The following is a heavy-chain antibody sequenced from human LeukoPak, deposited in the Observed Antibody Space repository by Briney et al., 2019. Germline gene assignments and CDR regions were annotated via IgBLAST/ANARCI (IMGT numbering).Heavy chain of an antibody. CDR3: ARDHFGYSIDY. CDR1: GFTFSSYE. Sequence: GGSLRLSCAASGFTFSSYEMNWVRQAPGKGLEWVSYISSSGSTIYYADSVKGRFTISRDNAKNSLYLQMNSLRAEDTAVYYCARDHFGYSIDYWGQGTLVTVSS. D-gene: IGHD6-13*01. J-gene: IGHJ4*02. V-gene: IGHV3-48*03. CDR2: ISSSGSTI.